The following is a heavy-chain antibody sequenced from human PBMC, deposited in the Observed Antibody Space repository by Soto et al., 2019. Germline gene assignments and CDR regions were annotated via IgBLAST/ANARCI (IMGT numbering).Heavy chain of an antibody. D-gene: IGHD3-22*01. CDR2: ISGSGGST. J-gene: IGHJ4*02. V-gene: IGHV3-23*01. CDR3: AKYRNYYDSSGPDY. Sequence: GGSLRLSCAASGFTFSSYAMSWVRQAPGKGLEWVSAISGSGGSTYYADSVKGRFTISRDNSKNTLHLQMNSLRAEDTAVYYCAKYRNYYDSSGPDYWGQGTLVTVSS. CDR1: GFTFSSYA.